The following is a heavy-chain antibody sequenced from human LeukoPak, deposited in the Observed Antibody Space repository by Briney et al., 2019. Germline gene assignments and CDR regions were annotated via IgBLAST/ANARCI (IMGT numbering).Heavy chain of an antibody. D-gene: IGHD3-3*01. Sequence: AGGSLRLSCVASGFTFGKYWMSWVRQAPGKGLEWVANIKLDGSEKNYVDSVKGRFTTSRDNTKNSLYLQMNSLRVGDTAVFYSARDQYDTWSRRGNFDSWGQGTLVIVSS. J-gene: IGHJ4*02. CDR3: ARDQYDTWSRRGNFDS. CDR1: GFTFGKYW. CDR2: IKLDGSEK. V-gene: IGHV3-7*03.